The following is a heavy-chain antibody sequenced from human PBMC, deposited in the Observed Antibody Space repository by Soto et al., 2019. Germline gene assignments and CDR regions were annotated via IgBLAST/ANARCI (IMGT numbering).Heavy chain of an antibody. V-gene: IGHV1-18*01. J-gene: IGHJ4*02. D-gene: IGHD1-26*01. CDR1: GYTFTDYG. CDR2: INTYKGNI. CDR3: ARGRGGYKHLDY. Sequence: QVQLVQSGAEVKKPGASVRVSCKSSGYTFTDYGITWVRQAPGQGLEWMGWINTYKGNINYAQRLQGRVTMTTDTTTSTAYMELRSLTSDDTAVYYCARGRGGYKHLDYWGQGALVTVSS.